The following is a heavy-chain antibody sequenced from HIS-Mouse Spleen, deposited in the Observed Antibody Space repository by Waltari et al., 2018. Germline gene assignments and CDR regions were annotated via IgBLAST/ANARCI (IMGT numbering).Heavy chain of an antibody. CDR2: IYYSGST. J-gene: IGHJ5*02. Sequence: QLQLQESGPGLVKPSETLSLTCTVSGGSISSSSYYWGWIRQPPGKGLEWIGSIYYSGSTSYNPSLKSRVTISVDTSKNQFSLKLSSVTAADTAVYYCARGRGLLNWFDPWGQGTLVTVSS. V-gene: IGHV4-39*07. D-gene: IGHD3-10*01. CDR1: GGSISSSSYY. CDR3: ARGRGLLNWFDP.